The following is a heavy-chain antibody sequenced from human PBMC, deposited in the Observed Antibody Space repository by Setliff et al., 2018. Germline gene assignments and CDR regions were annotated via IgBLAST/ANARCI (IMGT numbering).Heavy chain of an antibody. V-gene: IGHV1-24*01. CDR1: GYTLTELS. Sequence: ASVKVSCKVSGYTLTELSMHWVRQAPGKGLEWMGGFDPEDGETIYAQKFQGRVTMTEDTSTDTAYMELSSLRSEDTAVYYCATEAASKYCSGGSCYSGWFDPWGQGTLGTVSS. CDR2: FDPEDGET. J-gene: IGHJ5*02. D-gene: IGHD2-15*01. CDR3: ATEAASKYCSGGSCYSGWFDP.